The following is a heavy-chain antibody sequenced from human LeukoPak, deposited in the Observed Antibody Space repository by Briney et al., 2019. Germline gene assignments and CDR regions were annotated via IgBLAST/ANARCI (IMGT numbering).Heavy chain of an antibody. Sequence: PGRSLRLSCAASGFTFSSYAMSWVRQAPGKGLEWVSAISGSGGSTYYADSVKGRFTISRDNSKNTLYLQMNSLRAEDTAVYYCAKGREYQLLVYYFDYWGQGTLVTVSS. CDR3: AKGREYQLLVYYFDY. D-gene: IGHD2-2*01. V-gene: IGHV3-23*01. J-gene: IGHJ4*02. CDR1: GFTFSSYA. CDR2: ISGSGGST.